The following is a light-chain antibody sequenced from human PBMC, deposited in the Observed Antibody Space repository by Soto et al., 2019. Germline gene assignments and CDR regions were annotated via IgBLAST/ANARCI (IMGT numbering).Light chain of an antibody. V-gene: IGKV3-15*01. J-gene: IGKJ5*01. CDR3: QQYNNWPPIT. Sequence: EIVMTQSPATLSVSPGERATLSCRASQSVTTNLAWYQQKPGQAPRLLIYGASTRATGIPARFSGSGSGTEFTLTISSLLSEDFAVYYWQQYNNWPPITFGQGTRLEIK. CDR2: GAS. CDR1: QSVTTN.